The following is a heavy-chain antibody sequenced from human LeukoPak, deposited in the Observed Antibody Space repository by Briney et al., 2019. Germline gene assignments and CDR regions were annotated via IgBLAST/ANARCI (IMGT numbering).Heavy chain of an antibody. CDR2: MNPNSGNA. CDR3: ARRTLTIRTFDI. J-gene: IGHJ3*02. D-gene: IGHD3-3*01. CDR1: GYTFPTYD. V-gene: IGHV1-8*03. Sequence: ASVKVSCKASGYTFPTYDINWVRQATGQGFEWMGWMNPNSGNAAYAQKFQGRVTITRNISISTAYMELSSLRSEDTAVYYCARRTLTIRTFDIWGQGTMVTVSS.